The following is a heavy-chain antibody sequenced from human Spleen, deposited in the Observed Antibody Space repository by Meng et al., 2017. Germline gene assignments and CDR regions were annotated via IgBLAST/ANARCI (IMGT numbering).Heavy chain of an antibody. J-gene: IGHJ4*02. Sequence: GESLKISCAASGFTFSSYEMNWVRQAPGKGLERVSKISTSGSDIYYADSVKGRFTISRDNAKNSLYLQMNSLRAEDTAVYYCVRKTRYCGGDCYPDYWGQGTLGTVSS. V-gene: IGHV3-48*03. CDR1: GFTFSSYE. CDR3: VRKTRYCGGDCYPDY. CDR2: ISTSGSDI. D-gene: IGHD2-21*02.